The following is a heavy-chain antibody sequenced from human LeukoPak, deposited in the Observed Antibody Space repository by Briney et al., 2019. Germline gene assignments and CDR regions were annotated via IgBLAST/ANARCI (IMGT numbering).Heavy chain of an antibody. CDR1: GFTFSSYA. J-gene: IGHJ4*02. D-gene: IGHD3-16*01. CDR3: ARDHLVSGSYD. Sequence: GGSLRLSCAASGFTFSSYAMHWVRQAPGKGLEWVAVISYDGSNKYYADSVKGRFTISRDNSKNTLYLQMNSLRAEDTAVYYCARDHLVSGSYDWGQGTLVTVSS. V-gene: IGHV3-30-3*01. CDR2: ISYDGSNK.